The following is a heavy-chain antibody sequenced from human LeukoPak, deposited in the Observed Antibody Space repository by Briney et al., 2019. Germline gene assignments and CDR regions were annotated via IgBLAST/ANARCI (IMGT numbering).Heavy chain of an antibody. Sequence: SVKVSFKASGATFSSYAISWVRQAPGQGLEWMGRIIPIFGPANYPQNFQGRVTISTDKSTTTVYMELSSLRFDDTAVYYCARDDRLWGGNPNMDVWGKGTTVTVS. CDR2: IIPIFGPA. V-gene: IGHV1-69*05. CDR1: GATFSSYA. D-gene: IGHD4-23*01. J-gene: IGHJ6*03. CDR3: ARDDRLWGGNPNMDV.